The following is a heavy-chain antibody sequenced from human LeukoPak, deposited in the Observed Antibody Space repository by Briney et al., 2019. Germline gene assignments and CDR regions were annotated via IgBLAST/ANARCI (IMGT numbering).Heavy chain of an antibody. CDR2: IYYSGST. J-gene: IGHJ5*02. Sequence: SGTLSLTCTVSGGSISGYYWSWIRQPPGKGLEWIGYIYYSGSTNYNPSLKSRVTISVDTSKNQFSLKLSSVTAADTAVYYCARVYYGSGTLGWFDPWGQGTLVTVSS. CDR3: ARVYYGSGTLGWFDP. V-gene: IGHV4-59*01. D-gene: IGHD3-10*01. CDR1: GGSISGYY.